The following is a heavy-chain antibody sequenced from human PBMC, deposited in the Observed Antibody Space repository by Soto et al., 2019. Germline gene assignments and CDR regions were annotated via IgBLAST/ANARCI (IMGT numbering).Heavy chain of an antibody. CDR3: ARSPRNYYDSSGYYYFPFDY. Sequence: EVQLVESGGGLVQPGESLRLSCAASGFIFSSYWMHRVRQAPGKGLVWVSRINSDASSTSYADSVKGRFTISRDNAKNTLYLQMNSLRAEDTAVYYCARSPRNYYDSSGYYYFPFDYWGQGTLVTVSS. J-gene: IGHJ4*02. V-gene: IGHV3-74*01. CDR2: INSDASST. CDR1: GFIFSSYW. D-gene: IGHD3-22*01.